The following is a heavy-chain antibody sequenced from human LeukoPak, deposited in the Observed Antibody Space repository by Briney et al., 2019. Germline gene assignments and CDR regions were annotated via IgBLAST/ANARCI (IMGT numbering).Heavy chain of an antibody. J-gene: IGHJ6*03. CDR3: ARQRTDYFYYYVDV. D-gene: IGHD3-9*01. V-gene: IGHV4-39*01. Sequence: SETLSLTCTVSGGSIGTTNYYWGWLRQPPGKGLEWIGSIYYSETTYDNPSLESRVTISIETSKNQFSLKLSSVTAADTAVYYCARQRTDYFYYYVDVWGKGTTVTVS. CDR1: GGSIGTTNYY. CDR2: IYYSETT.